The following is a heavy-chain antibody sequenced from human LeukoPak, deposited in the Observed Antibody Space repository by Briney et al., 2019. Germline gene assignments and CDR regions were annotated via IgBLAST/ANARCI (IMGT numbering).Heavy chain of an antibody. CDR1: GFTFSSYG. Sequence: GRSLRLSCAASGFTFSSYGMHWVRQAPGKGLEWVAVISYDESNKYYADSVKGRFTISRDNSKNTLYLQMNSLRAEDTAVYYCAKDIIEDVVVNYYGMDVSGQGTTVTVSS. CDR3: AKDIIEDVVVNYYGMDV. J-gene: IGHJ6*02. D-gene: IGHD3-22*01. V-gene: IGHV3-30*18. CDR2: ISYDESNK.